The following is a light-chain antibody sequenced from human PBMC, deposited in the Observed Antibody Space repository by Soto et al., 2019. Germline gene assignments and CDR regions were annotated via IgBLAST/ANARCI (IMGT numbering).Light chain of an antibody. CDR1: SSDVGSYNL. V-gene: IGLV2-23*01. CDR3: CSYAGSRHVV. CDR2: EGS. J-gene: IGLJ2*01. Sequence: QSVLTQPASVSGSPGQSITISCTGTSSDVGSYNLVSWYQQHPGKAPKLMIYEGSKRPSGVSNRFSGYKSGNTASLTISGLQAEDEADYYCCSYAGSRHVVFGGGTKLTVL.